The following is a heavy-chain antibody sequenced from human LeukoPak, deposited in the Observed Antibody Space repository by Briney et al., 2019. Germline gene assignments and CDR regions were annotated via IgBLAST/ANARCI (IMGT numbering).Heavy chain of an antibody. CDR1: GFTFSSYG. J-gene: IGHJ4*02. CDR3: AKAKGYCSSTSCYQLLDY. CDR2: IRYDGSNK. D-gene: IGHD2-2*01. V-gene: IGHV3-30*02. Sequence: PGGSLRLSCAASGFTFSSYGMHWVRQAPGKGLEWVAFIRYDGSNKYHADSVKGRFTISRDNSKNTLYLQMNSLRAEDTAVYYCAKAKGYCSSTSCYQLLDYWGQGTLVTVSS.